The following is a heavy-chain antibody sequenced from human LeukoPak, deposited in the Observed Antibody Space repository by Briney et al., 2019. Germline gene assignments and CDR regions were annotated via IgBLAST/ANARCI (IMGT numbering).Heavy chain of an antibody. J-gene: IGHJ6*03. CDR2: INHSGST. CDR1: GGSFSGYY. V-gene: IGHV4-34*01. CDR3: ARHRPTVTTRYYYYMDV. Sequence: SETLSLTCAVYGGSFSGYYWSWIRQPPGKGLEWIGEINHSGSTNYNPSLKSRVTISVDTSKNQFSLKLSSVTAADTAVYYCARHRPTVTTRYYYYMDVWGKGTTVTVSS. D-gene: IGHD4-11*01.